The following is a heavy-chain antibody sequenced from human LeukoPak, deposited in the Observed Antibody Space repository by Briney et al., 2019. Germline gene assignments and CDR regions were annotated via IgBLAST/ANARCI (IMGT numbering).Heavy chain of an antibody. CDR1: GFTFDDYA. CDR2: ISWNSGSI. Sequence: GGSLRLSCAASGFTFDDYAMHWVRQAPGKGLGCVSGISWNSGSIGYADSVKGRFTNSRDNAKNSLYLQMNSLRAEDTAVYYCAELGITMIGGVWGKGTTVTISS. J-gene: IGHJ6*04. CDR3: AELGITMIGGV. D-gene: IGHD3-10*02. V-gene: IGHV3-9*01.